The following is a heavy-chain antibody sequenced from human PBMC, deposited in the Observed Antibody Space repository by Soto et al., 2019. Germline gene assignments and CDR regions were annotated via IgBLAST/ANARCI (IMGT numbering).Heavy chain of an antibody. CDR3: AKDSGGIMITFGGVTWFDP. J-gene: IGHJ5*02. CDR2: ISGSGGST. D-gene: IGHD3-16*01. V-gene: IGHV3-23*01. CDR1: GFTFSSYA. Sequence: TGGSLRLSCAASGFTFSSYAMSWVRQAPGKGLEWVSAISGSGGSTYYADSVKGRFTISRDNSKNTLYLQMNSLRAEDTAVYYCAKDSGGIMITFGGVTWFDPWGQGTLVTVSS.